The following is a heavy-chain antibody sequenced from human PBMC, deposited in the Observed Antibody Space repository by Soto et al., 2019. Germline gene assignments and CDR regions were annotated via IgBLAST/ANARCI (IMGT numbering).Heavy chain of an antibody. CDR2: INPNRGGT. CDR3: ARSDFWSGYIYYYYGMDV. D-gene: IGHD3-3*01. Sequence: ASVKVSCKASGYTLTGYYMHWVRQAPGQGLEWMGWINPNRGGTNYAQKFQGWVTMTRDTSISAAYMELSRLRSDDTAVYYCARSDFWSGYIYYYYGMDVWGQGTTVTISS. V-gene: IGHV1-2*04. CDR1: GYTLTGYY. J-gene: IGHJ6*02.